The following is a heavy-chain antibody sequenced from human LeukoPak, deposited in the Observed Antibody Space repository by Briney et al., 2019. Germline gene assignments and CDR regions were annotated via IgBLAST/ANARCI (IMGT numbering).Heavy chain of an antibody. J-gene: IGHJ4*02. V-gene: IGHV3-74*01. CDR1: GFTFSTSW. Sequence: GSLRLSCATSGFTFSTSWMHWVRQAPGKGLVWVSRINTDGNTRDYADSVKGRFTISRDNAKNTLYLQMNSLRAEDTAVYYCVRDMGYYDKVWGQGTLVTVSS. CDR3: VRDMGYYDKV. D-gene: IGHD3-22*01. CDR2: INTDGNTR.